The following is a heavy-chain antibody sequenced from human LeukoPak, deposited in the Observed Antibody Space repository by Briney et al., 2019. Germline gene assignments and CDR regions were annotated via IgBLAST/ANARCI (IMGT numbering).Heavy chain of an antibody. CDR1: GFTFSSYA. V-gene: IGHV3-23*01. CDR3: AKDRSAFYYYYGMDV. D-gene: IGHD1-26*01. J-gene: IGHJ6*02. Sequence: PGGSLRLSCAASGFTFSSYAMSWVRQAPGKGLEWVSAISGSGGSTYYADSVKGRFTISRDNSKNTPYLQMNSLRAEDTAVYYCAKDRSAFYYYYGMDVWGQGTTVTVSS. CDR2: ISGSGGST.